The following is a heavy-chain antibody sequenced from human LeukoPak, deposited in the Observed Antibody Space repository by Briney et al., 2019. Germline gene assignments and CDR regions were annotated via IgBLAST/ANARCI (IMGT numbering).Heavy chain of an antibody. CDR3: ARTCHGSGSYYDR. CDR2: IIPIFGTA. D-gene: IGHD3-10*01. CDR1: GGTFSSYA. V-gene: IGHV1-69*13. Sequence: ASVKVSCKASGGTFSSYAISWVRQAPGQGLEWMGGIIPIFGTANYAQKFQGRVTITVDESTSTAYMEPSSLRSEDTAVYYCARTCHGSGSYYDRWGQGTLVTVSS. J-gene: IGHJ4*02.